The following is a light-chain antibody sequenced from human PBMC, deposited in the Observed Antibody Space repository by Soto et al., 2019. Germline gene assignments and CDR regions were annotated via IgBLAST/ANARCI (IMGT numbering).Light chain of an antibody. V-gene: IGLV2-23*01. CDR2: EGT. J-gene: IGLJ1*01. CDR3: CSSAPESTYV. CDR1: SSDVGNYEL. Sequence: QSVLTQPASVSGSPGQSITISCIGTSSDVGNYELVSWYQQLPGKAPKLIIYEGTQRPSGVSNRFSGSTSGNAASLTISALQADDEADYFCCSSAPESTYVFGTGTKLTVL.